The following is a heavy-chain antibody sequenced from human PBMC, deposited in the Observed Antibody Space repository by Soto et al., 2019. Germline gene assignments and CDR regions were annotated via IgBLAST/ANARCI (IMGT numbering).Heavy chain of an antibody. D-gene: IGHD2-2*01. J-gene: IGHJ6*02. V-gene: IGHV4-34*01. Sequence: TSETLSLTCAVYGGSFSGYYWSWIRQPPGKGLEWIGEINHSGSTNYNPSLKSRVTISVDTSKNQFSLKLSSVTADDTAVYYCARSSTSGDVWGQGTTVTVSS. CDR2: INHSGST. CDR1: GGSFSGYY. CDR3: ARSSTSGDV.